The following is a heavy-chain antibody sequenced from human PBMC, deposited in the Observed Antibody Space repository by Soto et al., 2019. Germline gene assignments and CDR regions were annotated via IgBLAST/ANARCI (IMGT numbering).Heavy chain of an antibody. CDR3: AKDFSPITIYGVAINYYYYYMDV. D-gene: IGHD3-3*01. V-gene: IGHV3-30*18. CDR2: ISYDGSNK. J-gene: IGHJ6*03. Sequence: PGGSLRLPCAASGFTFSSYGMHWVRQAPGKGLEWVAVISYDGSNKYYADSVKGRFTISRDNSKNTLYLQMNSLRAEDTAVYYCAKDFSPITIYGVAINYYYYYMDVWGKGTTVTVS. CDR1: GFTFSSYG.